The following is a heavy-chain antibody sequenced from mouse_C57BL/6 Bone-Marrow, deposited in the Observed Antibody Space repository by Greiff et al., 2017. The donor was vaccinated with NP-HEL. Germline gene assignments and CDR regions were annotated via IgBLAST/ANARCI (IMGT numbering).Heavy chain of an antibody. CDR1: GYTFTDYY. D-gene: IGHD3-3*01. CDR2: IYPGSGNT. V-gene: IGHV1-84*01. J-gene: IGHJ2*01. Sequence: VQLQQSGPELVKPGASVKISCKASGYTFTDYYINWVKQRPGQGLEWIGGIYPGSGNTKYNEKFKGKATLTVDTSSSTAYLQLSSLTSEDSAVYFCARSGLFDYWGQGTTLTVSS. CDR3: ARSGLFDY.